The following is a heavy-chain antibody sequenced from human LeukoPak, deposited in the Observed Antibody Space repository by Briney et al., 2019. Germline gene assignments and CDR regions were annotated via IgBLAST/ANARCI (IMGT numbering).Heavy chain of an antibody. CDR3: AREMDRAIGNYFDS. D-gene: IGHD5-18*01. J-gene: IGHJ4*02. V-gene: IGHV1-2*02. CDR2: VTPYNGGT. Sequence: GASVKVSCKASGYSFTAYSLHWVRQAPGQGLEWMGWVTPYNGGTNYARKFQGRVAMTSDTSISTVYLEMRSLRSDDSALYYCAREMDRAIGNYFDSWGQGTLVTVSS. CDR1: GYSFTAYS.